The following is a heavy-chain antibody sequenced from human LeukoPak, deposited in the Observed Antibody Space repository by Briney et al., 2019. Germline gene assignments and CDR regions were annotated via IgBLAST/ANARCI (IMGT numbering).Heavy chain of an antibody. CDR3: ARGGAVAGTGFDY. J-gene: IGHJ4*02. CDR2: ISYDGSNK. CDR1: GFTFSSYA. Sequence: GGSLRLSCAASGFTFSSYAMHWVRQAPGKGLEWVAVISYDGSNKYYADSVKGRFTISRDNSKNTLYLQMNSLRAEDTAVYYCARGGAVAGTGFDYWGQGTLVTVSS. V-gene: IGHV3-30-3*01. D-gene: IGHD6-19*01.